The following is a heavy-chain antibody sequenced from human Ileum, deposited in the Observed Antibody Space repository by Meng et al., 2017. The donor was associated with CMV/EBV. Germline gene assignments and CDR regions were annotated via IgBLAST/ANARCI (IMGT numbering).Heavy chain of an antibody. CDR1: GYTFNSYY. D-gene: IGHD3-22*01. Sequence: SCKASGYTFNSYYMHWVRQAPGQGLEWMGIINPSGGSTSYAQKFQGRVTMTRDTSTSTVYMELSSLRSEDTAVYYCARYDSSGMGFDYWGQGTLVTVSS. CDR2: INPSGGST. CDR3: ARYDSSGMGFDY. V-gene: IGHV1-46*02. J-gene: IGHJ4*02.